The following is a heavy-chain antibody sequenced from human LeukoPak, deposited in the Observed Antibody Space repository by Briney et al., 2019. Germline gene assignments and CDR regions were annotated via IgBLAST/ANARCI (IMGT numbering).Heavy chain of an antibody. V-gene: IGHV3-30-3*01. D-gene: IGHD3-3*01. CDR2: ISFDGSNT. CDR3: AGRITIFGVVIIGAFDI. J-gene: IGHJ3*02. CDR1: GFTFSTYT. Sequence: GGSLRLSCAASGFTFSTYTMHWVRQAPGKGLEWVAFISFDGSNTYYADSVKGRFTISRDNSKNTLYLQMNSLRAEDTAVYYCAGRITIFGVVIIGAFDIWGQGTMVTVSS.